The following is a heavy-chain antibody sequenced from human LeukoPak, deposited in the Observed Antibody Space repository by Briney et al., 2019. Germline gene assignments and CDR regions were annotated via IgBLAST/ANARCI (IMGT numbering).Heavy chain of an antibody. CDR3: ARPQNGFWSGQGAFDI. D-gene: IGHD3-3*01. V-gene: IGHV4-59*01. Sequence: PSETLSLTCTVSGGSISSYYWSWIRQPPGKGLEWIAYIYYSGSTKYNPSLKSRVTISVDTSKKQFSMKLSSVTAADTDVYYCARPQNGFWSGQGAFDIWGQGTMVTVSS. CDR2: IYYSGST. CDR1: GGSISSYY. J-gene: IGHJ3*02.